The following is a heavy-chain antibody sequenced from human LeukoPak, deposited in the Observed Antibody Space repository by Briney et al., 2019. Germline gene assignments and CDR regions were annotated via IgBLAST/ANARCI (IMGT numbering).Heavy chain of an antibody. CDR2: IYPGDSDT. J-gene: IGHJ6*02. Sequence: GESLQISCKGSGYSFTSYWIGWVRPMPGKGLEWMGIIYPGDSDTRYSPSFQGQVTISADKSISTAYLQWSSLKASDTAMYYCARHRDYDFWSGYYYYYYGMDVWGQGTTVTVSS. V-gene: IGHV5-51*01. D-gene: IGHD3-3*01. CDR1: GYSFTSYW. CDR3: ARHRDYDFWSGYYYYYYGMDV.